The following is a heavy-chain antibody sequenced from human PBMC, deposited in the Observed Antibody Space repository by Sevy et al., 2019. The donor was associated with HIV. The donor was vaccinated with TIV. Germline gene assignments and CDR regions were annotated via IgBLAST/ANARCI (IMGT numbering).Heavy chain of an antibody. CDR1: GFVFSSYA. CDR2: IRGSGGST. V-gene: IGHV3-23*01. J-gene: IGHJ6*02. CDR3: HGDYDSSQLASYYYYGMDV. D-gene: IGHD3-22*01. Sequence: GGSLRLSCAASGFVFSSYAMSWVSQAPGKGLEWVSTIRGSGGSTYYADSVKGRFTISRDNSKNTLYLQMNSLRAEDTAVYYCHGDYDSSQLASYYYYGMDVWGQGTTVTVSS.